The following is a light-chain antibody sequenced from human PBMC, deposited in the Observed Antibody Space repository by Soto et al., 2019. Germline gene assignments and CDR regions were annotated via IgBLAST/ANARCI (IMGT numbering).Light chain of an antibody. CDR1: SSDIGVYDY. J-gene: IGLJ2*01. Sequence: QSALTQRPSASGSPGQSVTISCTGTSSDIGVYDYVSWYQRHPGKAPKLVIYDVTKRPSGVPDRFSGSKSGNTASLTVSGLQAEDEADYFCGSYAGTKNFVVFGGGTKVTVL. CDR3: GSYAGTKNFVV. CDR2: DVT. V-gene: IGLV2-8*01.